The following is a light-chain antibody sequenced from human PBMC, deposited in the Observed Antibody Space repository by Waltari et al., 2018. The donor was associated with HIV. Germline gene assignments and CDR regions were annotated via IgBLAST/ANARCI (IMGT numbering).Light chain of an antibody. Sequence: QSALTQPASVSGSPGQSITIYCTGTISDVGTFDYVSWYQQHPGEAPKLIIYDVSDRPSGVSNRFSGSKSGNTASLTISGLQTEDEALYFCSSYTSSHTLVFGGGTTLTVL. CDR1: ISDVGTFDY. J-gene: IGLJ3*02. CDR3: SSYTSSHTLV. V-gene: IGLV2-14*03. CDR2: DVS.